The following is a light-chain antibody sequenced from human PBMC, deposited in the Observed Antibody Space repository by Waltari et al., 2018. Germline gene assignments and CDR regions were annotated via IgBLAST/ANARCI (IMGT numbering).Light chain of an antibody. Sequence: QSVLTQPPSASGTPGQRVTISCYGSASNIGGNLVNWYQQLPGKAPKLLIYSCDLRPSGVPDRFSGSKSGTSASLAISGLQSEDEADYFCASWDDSLNGHWVFGGGTKVTVL. CDR1: ASNIGGNL. J-gene: IGLJ3*02. CDR2: SCD. V-gene: IGLV1-44*01. CDR3: ASWDDSLNGHWV.